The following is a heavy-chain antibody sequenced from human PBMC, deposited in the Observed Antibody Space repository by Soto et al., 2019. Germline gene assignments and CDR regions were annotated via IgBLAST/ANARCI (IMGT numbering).Heavy chain of an antibody. Sequence: QVQLVQSGAEVRKPGASVIVSCKTSGYPFTSYYIHWVRQAPGHGLEWVGIVHPNGGSTTYAQNCQGRVTMTTDTSTSTVYMELHRLRSDDTAVHYCARQKGTVSGYGDYHFDYWGQGTLVTVSS. J-gene: IGHJ4*02. D-gene: IGHD4-17*01. CDR2: VHPNGGST. CDR1: GYPFTSYY. V-gene: IGHV1-46*01. CDR3: ARQKGTVSGYGDYHFDY.